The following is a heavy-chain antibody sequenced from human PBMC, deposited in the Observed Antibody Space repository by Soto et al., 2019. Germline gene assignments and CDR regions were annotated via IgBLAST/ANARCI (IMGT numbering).Heavy chain of an antibody. CDR1: VYTFTSYG. Sequence: SVKVSCKASVYTFTSYGISWVPQAHGQGLEWMGWISAYNGNTNYAQKLQGRVTMTTDTSTRTAYMELRSVRSDDTAVYYCARSLSKGSKGATVIRVLVYWGQGTLLTVSS. J-gene: IGHJ4*02. V-gene: IGHV1-18*01. CDR3: ARSLSKGSKGATVIRVLVY. D-gene: IGHD2-21*02. CDR2: ISAYNGNT.